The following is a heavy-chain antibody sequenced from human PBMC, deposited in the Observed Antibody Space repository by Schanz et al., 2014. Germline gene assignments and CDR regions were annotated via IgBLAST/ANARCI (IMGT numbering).Heavy chain of an antibody. CDR3: AKVQTHTLYGGNSCFDY. CDR2: ISWNSGNI. Sequence: EVQLVESGGGLVKPGGSLRLSCAASGFTFSSYWMHWVRQAPGKGLVWVSGISWNSGNIAYADSVKGRFTISRDNAKNSLYLQMNSLRPEDTALYYCAKVQTHTLYGGNSCFDYWGQGTLVTVSS. J-gene: IGHJ4*02. V-gene: IGHV3-9*01. D-gene: IGHD2-21*02. CDR1: GFTFSSYW.